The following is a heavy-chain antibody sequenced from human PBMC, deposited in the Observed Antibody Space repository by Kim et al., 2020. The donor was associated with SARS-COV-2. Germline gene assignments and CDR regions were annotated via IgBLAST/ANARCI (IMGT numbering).Heavy chain of an antibody. D-gene: IGHD4-17*01. CDR3: ARDGKYGVAFTRTFDY. Sequence: GGSLRLSCAASGFTFSSYSMNWVRQAPGKGLEWVSSISSSRSYIYYADSVKGRFTISRDNAKNSLYLQMNSPRADDTAVYFCARDGKYGVAFTRTFDYW. CDR2: ISSSRSYI. J-gene: IGHJ4*01. V-gene: IGHV3-21*01. CDR1: GFTFSSYS.